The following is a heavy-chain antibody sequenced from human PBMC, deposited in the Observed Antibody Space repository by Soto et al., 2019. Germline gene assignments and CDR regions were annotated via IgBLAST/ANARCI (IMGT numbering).Heavy chain of an antibody. V-gene: IGHV3-48*03. Sequence: LRLSCAASGFTFSSYEMNWVRQAPGRGLEWVSYISSSGSTIYYADPVKGRFTISRDNAKNSLYLQMTSLRAEDTAVYYCARDLLSTAPKSPCWGQGTLVTVSS. CDR3: ARDLLSTAPKSPC. CDR1: GFTFSSYE. D-gene: IGHD4-17*01. CDR2: ISSSGSTI. J-gene: IGHJ4*02.